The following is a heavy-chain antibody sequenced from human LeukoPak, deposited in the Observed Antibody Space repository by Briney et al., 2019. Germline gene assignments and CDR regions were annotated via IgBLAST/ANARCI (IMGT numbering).Heavy chain of an antibody. D-gene: IGHD3-10*01. CDR1: GFTFSSYW. CDR2: IKQDGSEK. Sequence: GGSLRLSCAASGFTFSSYWMNWVRQAPGKGLEWVANIKQDGSEKYYVDSVKGRFTISRDNSKNTLYLQMNSLRTEDTSLYYCAKGRNYGSGSYLDYWGPGTLVTVSS. V-gene: IGHV3-7*05. CDR3: AKGRNYGSGSYLDY. J-gene: IGHJ4*02.